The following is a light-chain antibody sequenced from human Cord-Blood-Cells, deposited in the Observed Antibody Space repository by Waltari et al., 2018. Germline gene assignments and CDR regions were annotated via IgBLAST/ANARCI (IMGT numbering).Light chain of an antibody. J-gene: IGLJ2*01. Sequence: QSALPQPASVSGSPGPSTTTPCPRTSPDVGGSNYVSRYQQHPGKAPKLMIYEVSNRPSGVSNRFSGSKSGNTASLTISGLQAEDEADYYCSSYTSSSIVVFGGGTKLTVL. CDR3: SSYTSSSIVV. CDR1: SPDVGGSNY. V-gene: IGLV2-14*01. CDR2: EVS.